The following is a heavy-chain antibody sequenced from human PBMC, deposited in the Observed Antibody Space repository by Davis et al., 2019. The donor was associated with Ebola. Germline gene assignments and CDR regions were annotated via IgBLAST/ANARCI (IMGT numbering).Heavy chain of an antibody. Sequence: HTAGSLTLSCAASTFTFSDSWMHCVRQVPGKGLVWVARINSDGSTTHYADSVKGRFTISRDNAKNTLYLQMDSLTDDDTALYYCTRGVDTTLASWSDALDVWGQGTMVTVSS. V-gene: IGHV3-74*01. CDR2: INSDGSTT. CDR3: TRGVDTTLASWSDALDV. CDR1: TFTFSDSW. J-gene: IGHJ3*01. D-gene: IGHD2-15*01.